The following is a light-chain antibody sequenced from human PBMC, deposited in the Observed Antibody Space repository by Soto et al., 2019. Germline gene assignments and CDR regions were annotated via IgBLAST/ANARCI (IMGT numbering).Light chain of an antibody. CDR3: AAWDDSLSGWV. CDR2: GNN. CDR1: SSNIGSNY. V-gene: IGLV1-47*02. J-gene: IGLJ3*02. Sequence: QSALTQPPSASGTPGQRVTISCSGSSSNIGSNYVFWYQQLPGTAPKLLIYGNNQRPSGVPDRFSGSKSGTSASLAFSGLRSEDEAVYYCAAWDDSLSGWVFGGGTKLTVL.